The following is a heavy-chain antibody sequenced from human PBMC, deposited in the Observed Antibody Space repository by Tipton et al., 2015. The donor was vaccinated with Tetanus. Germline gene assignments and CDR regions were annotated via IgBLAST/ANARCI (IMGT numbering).Heavy chain of an antibody. D-gene: IGHD1-14*01. Sequence: SLRLSCAASGFAFSRFPMNWVRQAPGKGLEWVSGISESGDSIFYAESVKGRFSISRDNSKNTLSLQLNSLRADDTAIYYCAKEALGVLNLWGNGTTVIVSS. CDR2: ISESGDSI. CDR3: AKEALGVLNL. CDR1: GFAFSRFP. V-gene: IGHV3-23*01. J-gene: IGHJ6*04.